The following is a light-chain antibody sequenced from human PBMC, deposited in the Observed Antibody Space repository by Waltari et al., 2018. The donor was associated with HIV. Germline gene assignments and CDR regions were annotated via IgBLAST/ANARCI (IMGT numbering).Light chain of an antibody. J-gene: IGKJ1*01. V-gene: IGKV3-15*01. CDR1: QSVSSN. CDR3: QQYHNWPPWT. Sequence: EIVMTQSPATLSVSPGERASQSVSSNLAWYQQKPGQAPRLLIYGASTRATGIPARFSGSGSGTEFTLTISSLQSEDFAVYYCQQYHNWPPWTFGQGTKVEIK. CDR2: GAS.